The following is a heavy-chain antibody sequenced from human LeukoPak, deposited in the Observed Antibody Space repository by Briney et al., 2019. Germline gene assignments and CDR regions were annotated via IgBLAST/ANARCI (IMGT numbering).Heavy chain of an antibody. Sequence: PSETLSLTCTVSGYSISSGYYWGWIRQPPGKGLEWIGSIYHSGSTYYNPSLKSRVTISVDTSKNQFSLKLSSVAAADTAVYYCARERGTDYGDADAFDIWGQGTMVTVSS. D-gene: IGHD4-17*01. J-gene: IGHJ3*02. CDR1: GYSISSGYY. V-gene: IGHV4-38-2*02. CDR2: IYHSGST. CDR3: ARERGTDYGDADAFDI.